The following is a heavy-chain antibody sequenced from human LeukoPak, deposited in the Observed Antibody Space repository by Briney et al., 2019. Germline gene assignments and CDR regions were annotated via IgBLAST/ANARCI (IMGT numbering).Heavy chain of an antibody. D-gene: IGHD1-26*01. CDR1: GGSITSDDYY. V-gene: IGHV4-30-4*01. J-gene: IGHJ5*02. Sequence: SETLSLTCTVSGGSITSDDYYWSWIRQPPGKGLEWIGYIYYSGSTKYNPSLKSRVTISLDTSKNEFSLKLSSVTAADTAVYYCAGGWEQPVFHLWGQGTLVTVSS. CDR2: IYYSGST. CDR3: AGGWEQPVFHL.